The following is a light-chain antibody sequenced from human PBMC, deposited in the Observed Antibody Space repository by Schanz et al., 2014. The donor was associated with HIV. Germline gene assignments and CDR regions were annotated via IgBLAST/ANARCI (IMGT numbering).Light chain of an antibody. Sequence: QSALTQPPSASGSPGQSVTISCTGTSSDVGGYNYVSWYQLRPGKAPQLMIYEVTKRPSGVPDRFSGSKSGNTASLTVSGLQAEDEADYYCSSYAGSNVIFGGGTKVTVL. J-gene: IGLJ2*01. V-gene: IGLV2-8*01. CDR1: SSDVGGYNY. CDR3: SSYAGSNVI. CDR2: EVT.